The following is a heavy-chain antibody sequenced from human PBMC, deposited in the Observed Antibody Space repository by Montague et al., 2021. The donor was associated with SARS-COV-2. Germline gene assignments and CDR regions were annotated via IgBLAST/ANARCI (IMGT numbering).Heavy chain of an antibody. D-gene: IGHD4-23*01. J-gene: IGHJ3*02. V-gene: IGHV4-59*01. Sequence: SETLSLTRTVSGGSITGYYWSWLRRSPGKGLEWIAYIYDGGAVNYNPSLGSRVTISTDTSKNQLSLKVNSVTAADTVVCYCVRDHPYGGPRGAYDIWGQGTVVTVSS. CDR3: VRDHPYGGPRGAYDI. CDR1: GGSITGYY. CDR2: IYDGGAV.